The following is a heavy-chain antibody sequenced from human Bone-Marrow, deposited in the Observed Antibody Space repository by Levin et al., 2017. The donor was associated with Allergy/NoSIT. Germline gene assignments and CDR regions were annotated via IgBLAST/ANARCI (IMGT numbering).Heavy chain of an antibody. CDR3: ARHRILYTRSPQAPEFDP. CDR1: GGSISSSSYY. V-gene: IGHV4-39*01. J-gene: IGHJ5*02. CDR2: IYYSGST. Sequence: SETLSLTCTVSGGSISSSSYYWGWIRQPPGTGLEWIGSIYYSGSTYYNPSLKSRVTISVDTSKNQFSLKLSSVTAADTAVYYCARHRILYTRSPQAPEFDPWGQGTLVTVSS. D-gene: IGHD2-15*01.